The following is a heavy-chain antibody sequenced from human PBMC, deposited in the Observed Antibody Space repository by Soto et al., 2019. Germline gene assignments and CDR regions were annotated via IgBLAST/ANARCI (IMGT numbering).Heavy chain of an antibody. CDR1: GFTFGLYW. Sequence: PGGSLRLSCAASGFTFGLYWMGWVRQAPGKGLEWVSCISSSGSTIYYADSVKGRFTISRDNAKNSLYLQMNSLRAEDTAVYYCASPSPGTAHPPYYGMDVWGQGTTVTVSS. CDR2: ISSSGSTI. CDR3: ASPSPGTAHPPYYGMDV. V-gene: IGHV3-48*04. D-gene: IGHD1-1*01. J-gene: IGHJ6*02.